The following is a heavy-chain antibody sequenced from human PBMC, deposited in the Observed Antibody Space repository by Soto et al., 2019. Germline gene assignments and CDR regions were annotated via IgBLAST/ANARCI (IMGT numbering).Heavy chain of an antibody. CDR2: IIPIFGTA. CDR1: GGTISSYA. D-gene: IGHD3-22*01. Sequence: ASVKGSCQASGGTISSYAISWVRKKKRQGLEWMGGIIPIFGTANYAQKFQGRVTITADESTSTAYMELSSLRSEDTAVYYCARLGNYYDSSGYLPPLYYYYGMDVWGQGTTVTVSS. CDR3: ARLGNYYDSSGYLPPLYYYYGMDV. V-gene: IGHV1-69*01. J-gene: IGHJ6*02.